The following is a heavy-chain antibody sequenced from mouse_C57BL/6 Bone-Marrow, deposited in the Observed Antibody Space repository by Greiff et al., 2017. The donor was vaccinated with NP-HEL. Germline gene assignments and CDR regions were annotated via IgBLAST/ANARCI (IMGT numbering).Heavy chain of an antibody. Sequence: VQLQQPGPELVKPGDSVKISCKASGYSFTGYFMNWVMQSHGKSLEWIGRINPYNGDTFYNQKFKGKATLTVDKSSSTAHMELRSLTSEDSAVYYCARGDYYGSSFDYWGQGTTLTVSS. CDR3: ARGDYYGSSFDY. J-gene: IGHJ2*01. V-gene: IGHV1-20*01. CDR2: INPYNGDT. CDR1: GYSFTGYF. D-gene: IGHD1-1*01.